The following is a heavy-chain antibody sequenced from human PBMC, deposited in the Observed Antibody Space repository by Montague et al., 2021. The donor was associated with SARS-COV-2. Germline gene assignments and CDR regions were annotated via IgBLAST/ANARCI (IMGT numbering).Heavy chain of an antibody. V-gene: IGHV2-5*02. J-gene: IGHJ4*02. CDR2: XXWVDEK. CDR3: VHYASGSYYFHY. Sequence: PALVKPTQTLTLTCNFSGLSITTSTMGVGWIRQPPGKALEWLALXXWVDEKRFSPSLKSRLTITKDTFKDQVVLRMTNIDPVDTATYYCVHYASGSYYFHYWGQGTLVTVSS. CDR1: GLSITTSTMG. D-gene: IGHD3-10*01.